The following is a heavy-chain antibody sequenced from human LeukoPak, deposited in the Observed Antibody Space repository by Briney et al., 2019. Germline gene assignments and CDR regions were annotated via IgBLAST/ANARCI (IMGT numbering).Heavy chain of an antibody. V-gene: IGHV1-2*04. D-gene: IGHD6-13*01. J-gene: IGHJ6*02. CDR3: AKAAAEPYYYYGMDV. CDR2: INPNSGGT. CDR1: GYTFTGYY. Sequence: GASVKVSCKASGYTFTGYYMHWVRQAPGQGLEWMGWINPNSGGTNYAQKFQGWVTMTRDTSISTAYMELSRLRSDDTAVYYCAKAAAEPYYYYGMDVWGQGITVTVSS.